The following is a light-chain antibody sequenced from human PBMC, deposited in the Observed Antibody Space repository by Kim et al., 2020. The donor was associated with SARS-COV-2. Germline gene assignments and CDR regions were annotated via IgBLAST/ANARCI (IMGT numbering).Light chain of an antibody. V-gene: IGKV3-11*01. CDR2: DAS. CDR3: QQRSNWPWT. J-gene: IGKJ1*01. Sequence: EIVLTQSPATLSLSPGERATLSCRASQSVSRYLAWYQQKRGQAPRLLIYDASNRATGIPARFSGSGSGTDFTLTISSLEPEDFAVYYCQQRSNWPWTFGQGTKVDIK. CDR1: QSVSRY.